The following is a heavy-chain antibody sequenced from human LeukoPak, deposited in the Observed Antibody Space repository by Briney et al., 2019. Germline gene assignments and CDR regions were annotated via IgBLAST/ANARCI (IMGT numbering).Heavy chain of an antibody. D-gene: IGHD6-19*01. CDR2: IYYSGST. CDR3: ARRGSSGWHNVGYFDY. J-gene: IGHJ4*02. Sequence: PSQTLSLTCTVSGGSISSGDYYWSWIRQPPGKGLEWIGYIYYSGSTYYNPSLKSRVTISVDTSKNQFSLKLSSVTAADTAVYYCARRGSSGWHNVGYFDYWGQGTLVTVSS. CDR1: GGSISSGDYY. V-gene: IGHV4-30-4*08.